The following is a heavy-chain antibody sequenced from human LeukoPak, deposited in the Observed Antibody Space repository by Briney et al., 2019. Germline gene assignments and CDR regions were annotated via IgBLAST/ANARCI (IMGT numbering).Heavy chain of an antibody. V-gene: IGHV1-8*01. J-gene: IGHJ4*02. CDR3: AREVSRVGATN. D-gene: IGHD1-26*01. CDR1: GYTFTSYD. Sequence: GASVTVSCKASGYTFTSYDINWVRQAPGQGLEWMGWMNPNSGNTGYAQKFQGRVTMTRNTSISTAYMELSSLRSEDTAVYYCAREVSRVGATNWGQGTLVTVSS. CDR2: MNPNSGNT.